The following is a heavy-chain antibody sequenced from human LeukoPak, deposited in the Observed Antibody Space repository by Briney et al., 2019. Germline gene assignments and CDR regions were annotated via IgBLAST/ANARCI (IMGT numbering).Heavy chain of an antibody. V-gene: IGHV3-21*01. D-gene: IGHD6-19*01. CDR3: ARIGIAVAGWDYYYYMDV. Sequence: PGGSLRLSCAASGFTFSSYSMNWVRQAPGKGLEWVSSISSSSSYIYYADSVKGRFTISRDNAKNSLYLQMNSLRAGDTAVYYCARIGIAVAGWDYYYYMDVWGKGTTVTVSS. CDR1: GFTFSSYS. J-gene: IGHJ6*03. CDR2: ISSSSSYI.